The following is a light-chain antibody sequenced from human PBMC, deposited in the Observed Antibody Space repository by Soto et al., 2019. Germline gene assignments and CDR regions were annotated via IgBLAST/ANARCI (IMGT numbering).Light chain of an antibody. CDR2: DAA. V-gene: IGKV1-39*01. Sequence: DIQMTQSPYSLSAAVGDRVTIACGASQNINTYLNWYQQKAGKAPNFLIFDAASLQNGVPSRFSGGGYRTDFTLTITSLQPEDFATYYCQQTSSAPFTFGPGTKVDIK. CDR1: QNINTY. CDR3: QQTSSAPFT. J-gene: IGKJ3*01.